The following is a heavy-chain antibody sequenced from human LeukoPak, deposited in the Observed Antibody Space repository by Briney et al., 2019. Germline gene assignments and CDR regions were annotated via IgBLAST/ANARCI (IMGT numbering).Heavy chain of an antibody. CDR3: AKQGRGSWDLDY. CDR2: LSGTGGST. Sequence: GGSLRLSCAASGFTFSNYAMSWVRQAPGKGLEWVSTLSGTGGSTYYADSVKGRFTISRDNSKNTLYLQMNSLRAEDTAVYYCAKQGRGSWDLDYWGQGTLVTVSS. J-gene: IGHJ4*02. D-gene: IGHD6-13*01. CDR1: GFTFSNYA. V-gene: IGHV3-23*01.